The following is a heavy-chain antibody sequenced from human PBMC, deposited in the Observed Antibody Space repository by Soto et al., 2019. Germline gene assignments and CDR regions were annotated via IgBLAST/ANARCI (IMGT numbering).Heavy chain of an antibody. D-gene: IGHD3-10*01. Sequence: SETLSLTCAVYGGSFSGYYWSWIRQPPGKGLEWIGEINHSGSTYYNPSLKSRVTISVDTSKNQFSLKLSSVTAADTAVFYCARHAWFGEFDPWGQGTLVTVS. J-gene: IGHJ5*02. V-gene: IGHV4-34*01. CDR2: INHSGST. CDR3: ARHAWFGEFDP. CDR1: GGSFSGYY.